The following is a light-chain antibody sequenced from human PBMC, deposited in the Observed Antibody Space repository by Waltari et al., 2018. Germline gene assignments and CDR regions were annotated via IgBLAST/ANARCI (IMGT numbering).Light chain of an antibody. CDR1: QSVLYGSNNKNY. Sequence: DIVMTQSPDSLAVSLGARATINCKSSQSVLYGSNNKNYLAWYQQKPGQPPRLLIYWASTRESGVPDRFSGRGSGANFTLTISSLQPDDFATYYCQQYNSYSQTFGQGTKVEIK. CDR3: QQYNSYSQT. J-gene: IGKJ1*01. V-gene: IGKV4-1*01. CDR2: WAS.